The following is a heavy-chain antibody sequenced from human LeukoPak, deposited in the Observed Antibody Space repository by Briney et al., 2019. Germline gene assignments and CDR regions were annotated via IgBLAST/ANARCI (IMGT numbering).Heavy chain of an antibody. V-gene: IGHV3-9*03. D-gene: IGHD5-18*01. J-gene: IGHJ4*02. CDR2: ISWNSGSI. CDR3: TKASGYSSGSIDY. Sequence: GRSLRLSCAASGFTFDDDGMHWVRQAPGKGLEWVSGISWNSGSIGYADSVKGRFTISRDNAKSTLYLQMNSLRPEDMALYYCTKASGYSSGSIDYWGQGTLVTVSS. CDR1: GFTFDDDG.